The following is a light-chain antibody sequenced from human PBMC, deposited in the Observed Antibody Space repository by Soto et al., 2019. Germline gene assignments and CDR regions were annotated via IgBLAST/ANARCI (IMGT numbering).Light chain of an antibody. CDR1: SSDVGGYNY. J-gene: IGLJ1*01. V-gene: IGLV2-11*01. CDR2: DVS. CDR3: AAWDDSLNGGYV. Sequence: QSVLTQPRSVSGSPGQSVTISCTGTSSDVGGYNYVSWYQQHPGKAPKLMIYDVSKRPSGVPDRFSGSKSGTSASLTISGLQSEDEAEYYCAAWDDSLNGGYVFGTGTKVTVL.